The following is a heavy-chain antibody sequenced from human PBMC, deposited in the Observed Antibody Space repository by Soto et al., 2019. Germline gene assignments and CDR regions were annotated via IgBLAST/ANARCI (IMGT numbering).Heavy chain of an antibody. CDR2: ISGSGGST. D-gene: IGHD3-3*01. Sequence: GGSLRLSCAASGFTFSSYAMSWVRQAPGKGLEWVSAISGSGGSTYYADSVKGRFTISRDNSKNTLYLQMNSLRAEDTAVYYCAKGCLRFLEWSPDYWGQGTLVTVSS. V-gene: IGHV3-23*01. CDR1: GFTFSSYA. J-gene: IGHJ4*02. CDR3: AKGCLRFLEWSPDY.